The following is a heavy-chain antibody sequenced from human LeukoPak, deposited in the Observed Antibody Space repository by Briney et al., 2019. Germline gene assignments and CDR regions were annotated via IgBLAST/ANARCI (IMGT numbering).Heavy chain of an antibody. CDR3: ARLITGTTTAFDI. D-gene: IGHD1-7*01. CDR1: GGSISGYY. J-gene: IGHJ3*02. CDR2: VYTSGST. Sequence: SETLSLTCSVAGGSISGYYWTWIRQPAGKGLEWIGRVYTSGSTHYNPSLKTRLTMSVDTSKNQFSLKLSSVTAADTAVYYCARLITGTTTAFDIWGQGTMVSVSS. V-gene: IGHV4-4*07.